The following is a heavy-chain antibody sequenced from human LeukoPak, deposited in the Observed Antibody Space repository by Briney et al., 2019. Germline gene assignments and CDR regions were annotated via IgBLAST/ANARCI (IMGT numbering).Heavy chain of an antibody. CDR1: GFTFSSYA. CDR3: ARAARYYYMDV. D-gene: IGHD6-6*01. CDR2: ISYDGSNK. Sequence: GGSLRLSCAASGFTFSSYAMHWVRQAPGKGLEWVAVISYDGSNKYYADSVKGRFTISRDNSKNTLYLQMNSLRAEDTAVYYCARAARYYYMDVWGKGTTVSVSS. V-gene: IGHV3-30-3*01. J-gene: IGHJ6*03.